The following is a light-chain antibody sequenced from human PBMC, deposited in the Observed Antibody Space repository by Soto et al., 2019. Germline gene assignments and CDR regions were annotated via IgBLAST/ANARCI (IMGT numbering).Light chain of an antibody. CDR2: GAS. J-gene: IGKJ1*01. CDR1: QSISSD. CDR3: QQYNNWPRT. Sequence: EIVMTQSPGTLSVSPGEIATLSCRASQSISSDLAWYQQKPGQAPRLLIYGASTRATVIPARFSGSGSETEFTLTISSLQSEDSAVYYCQQYNNWPRTFGQGTKVDIK. V-gene: IGKV3-15*01.